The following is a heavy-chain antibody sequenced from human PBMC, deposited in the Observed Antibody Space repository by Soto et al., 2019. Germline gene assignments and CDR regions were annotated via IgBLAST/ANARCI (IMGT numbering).Heavy chain of an antibody. D-gene: IGHD3-10*01. CDR1: GFTFNSYA. J-gene: IGHJ6*03. CDR2: ISDSGGST. CDR3: AKTRGRYCGSDSGAYMDV. Sequence: VHLLESGGGLVQPGGSLRLSCAASGFTFNSYAMSWVRQAPGKGLEWVSAISDSGGSTYYADSVTGRFTISRDESKNTLDMQMNNLRAEDSAVYYCAKTRGRYCGSDSGAYMDVWGKGTTVTVSS. V-gene: IGHV3-23*01.